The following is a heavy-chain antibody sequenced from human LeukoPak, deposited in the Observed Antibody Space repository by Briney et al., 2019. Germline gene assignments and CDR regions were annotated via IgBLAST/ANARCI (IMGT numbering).Heavy chain of an antibody. CDR2: INHSGST. J-gene: IGHJ4*02. D-gene: IGHD1-26*01. CDR1: GFTFSRNG. Sequence: GSLRLSCAASGFTFSRNGMTWVRQAPGKGLEWIGEINHSGSTNYNPSLKSRVTISVDTSKNQFSLDLTSVTAADTAVYYCAKSRGGSYYVAFDYWGQGTLVTVSS. V-gene: IGHV4-34*08. CDR3: AKSRGGSYYVAFDY.